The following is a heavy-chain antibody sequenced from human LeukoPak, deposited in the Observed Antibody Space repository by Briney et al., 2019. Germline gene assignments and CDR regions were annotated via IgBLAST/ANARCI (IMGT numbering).Heavy chain of an antibody. CDR2: TSYDGSNK. CDR1: GFTFSSYA. Sequence: GGSLRLSCAASGFTFSSYAMHWVRQAPGKGLEWVAVTSYDGSNKYYADSVKGRFTISRDNSKNTLYLQMNSLRAEDTAVYYCAMGALWLEHGSFDYWGQGTLVTVSS. D-gene: IGHD1/OR15-1a*01. V-gene: IGHV3-30-3*01. CDR3: AMGALWLEHGSFDY. J-gene: IGHJ4*02.